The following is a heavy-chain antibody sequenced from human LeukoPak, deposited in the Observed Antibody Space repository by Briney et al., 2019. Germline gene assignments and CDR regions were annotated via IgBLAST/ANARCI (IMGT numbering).Heavy chain of an antibody. V-gene: IGHV4-34*01. Sequence: SETLSLTCAVYGGSFSGYYWSWIRQPPGKGLEWIGEINHSGSTNYNPSLKSRVTISVDTSKNQFSLKLSSVTAADTAVYYCARDPTIAVAGDDRGGDAFDIWGQGTMVTVSS. D-gene: IGHD6-19*01. CDR3: ARDPTIAVAGDDRGGDAFDI. J-gene: IGHJ3*02. CDR2: INHSGST. CDR1: GGSFSGYY.